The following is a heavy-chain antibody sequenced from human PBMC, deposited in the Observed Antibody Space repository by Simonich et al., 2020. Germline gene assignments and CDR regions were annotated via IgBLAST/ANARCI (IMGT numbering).Heavy chain of an antibody. J-gene: IGHJ4*02. Sequence: EVQLLESGGGLVQPGGSLRLSCAASGFTFSSYAMSLVRQAPGEGVWWVSAISGSGCSTYYADSVKGRFTISRDNSKNTLYLQMNSLRAEDTAVYYCAKRSGVSITGTFDYWGQGTLVTVSS. V-gene: IGHV3-23*01. CDR2: ISGSGCST. CDR1: GFTFSSYA. D-gene: IGHD1-7*01. CDR3: AKRSGVSITGTFDY.